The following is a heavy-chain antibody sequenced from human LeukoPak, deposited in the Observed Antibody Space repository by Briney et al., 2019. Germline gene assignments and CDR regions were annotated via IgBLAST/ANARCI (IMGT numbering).Heavy chain of an antibody. D-gene: IGHD3-9*01. CDR3: AKDIRYFDWLPTTFDY. V-gene: IGHV3-9*01. Sequence: GGSLRLSCAASGFTFDDYAMHWVRQAPGKGLEWVSGISWNSGSIGYADSVKGRFTISRDNAKNSLYLQMNSLRAEDTALYYCAKDIRYFDWLPTTFDYWGQGTLVTVSS. CDR1: GFTFDDYA. CDR2: ISWNSGSI. J-gene: IGHJ4*02.